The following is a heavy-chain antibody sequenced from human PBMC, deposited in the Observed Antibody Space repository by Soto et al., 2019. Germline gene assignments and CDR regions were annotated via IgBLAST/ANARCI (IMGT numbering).Heavy chain of an antibody. CDR1: GFTFSTYA. J-gene: IGHJ6*02. V-gene: IGHV3-23*01. D-gene: IGHD2-8*02. CDR3: TRDWTGNTCPCMDV. CDR2: ISGSGAKT. Sequence: EVQLLESGGGLVQPGGSLRLSCTASGFTFSTYAMTWVRQAPGKGLEWVSTISGSGAKTYYAASVRGRFTISRDNSKDTLYLQMNSLTAEDTATYYCTRDWTGNTCPCMDVWGQGTTVTVSS.